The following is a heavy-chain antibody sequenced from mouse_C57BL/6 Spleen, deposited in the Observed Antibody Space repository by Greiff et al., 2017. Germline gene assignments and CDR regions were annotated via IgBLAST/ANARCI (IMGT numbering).Heavy chain of an antibody. V-gene: IGHV1-54*01. CDR1: GYAFTNYL. J-gene: IGHJ4*01. CDR3: ARCEDSYYKENAMDY. Sequence: QVQLKESGAELVRPGTSVKVSCKASGYAFTNYLIEWVKQRPGQGLEWIGVINPGSGGTNYSEKFKGKATLTADKSSSTAYMQLSSLTSEDSAVYFCARCEDSYYKENAMDYWGQGTSVTVSS. D-gene: IGHD2-12*01. CDR2: INPGSGGT.